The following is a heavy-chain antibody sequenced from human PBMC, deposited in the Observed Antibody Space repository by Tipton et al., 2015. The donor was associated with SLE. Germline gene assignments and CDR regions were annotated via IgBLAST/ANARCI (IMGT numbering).Heavy chain of an antibody. D-gene: IGHD5-18*01. Sequence: LRLSCAASGFTFSSFAMHWVRQAPGKGLEYVSAISSKGSTYYANSVKGRFTISRDNSKNTLYLQMGSLRAEDMAVYYCASWGYNYGSAYWGQGTQVTVSS. V-gene: IGHV3-64*01. CDR3: ASWGYNYGSAY. CDR1: GFTFSSFA. J-gene: IGHJ4*02. CDR2: ISSKGST.